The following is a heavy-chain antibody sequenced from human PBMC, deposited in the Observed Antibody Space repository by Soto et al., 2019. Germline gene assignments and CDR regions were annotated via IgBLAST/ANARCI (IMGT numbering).Heavy chain of an antibody. J-gene: IGHJ4*02. CDR2: IYYSGST. Sequence: QLQLQESGPGLVKPSETLSLTCTVSGGSISSSSYYWGWIRQPPGKGLEWIGGIYYSGSTYYNPSLNSRVTLSVDTSKNHISLKLTSVTAADTAVYYCATLWGQDWGKGTLVTVSS. CDR1: GGSISSSSYY. CDR3: ATLWGQD. V-gene: IGHV4-39*01. D-gene: IGHD3-10*01.